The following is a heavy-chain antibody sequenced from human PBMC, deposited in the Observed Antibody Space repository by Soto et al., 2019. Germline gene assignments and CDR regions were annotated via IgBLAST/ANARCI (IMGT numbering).Heavy chain of an antibody. V-gene: IGHV3-74*01. CDR1: GFTFSTYW. J-gene: IGHJ4*02. CDR3: ARDLGGSHDY. Sequence: GGSLRLSCAASGFTFSTYWMHCVRQAPGKGLVWVSRIKTDGSVTTYADSVKGRFTISRDNAKNTLYLQMNTLRAEDTAVYYCARDLGGSHDYWGRGTLVTVSS. CDR2: IKTDGSVT. D-gene: IGHD3-16*01.